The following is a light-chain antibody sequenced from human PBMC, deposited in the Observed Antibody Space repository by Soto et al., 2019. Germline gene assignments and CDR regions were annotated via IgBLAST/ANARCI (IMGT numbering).Light chain of an antibody. CDR1: QSVRGY. Sequence: EIVLTQSPATLSLSPGERATLSCRASQSVRGYLVWYQQKPGQAPRLLICGASTRATGIPARFSGSGSGTDFTLTISSLEPEDFAVYYCQQRSNWPRTFGQGTKVDIK. V-gene: IGKV3-11*01. J-gene: IGKJ1*01. CDR2: GAS. CDR3: QQRSNWPRT.